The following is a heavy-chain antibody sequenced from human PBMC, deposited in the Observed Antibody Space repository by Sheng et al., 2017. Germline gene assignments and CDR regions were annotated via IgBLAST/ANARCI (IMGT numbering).Heavy chain of an antibody. CDR3: AREGGSTSSTFDY. CDR2: IYTSGST. D-gene: IGHD2-2*01. CDR1: GGSISSGSYY. V-gene: IGHV4-61*02. Sequence: QVQLQESGPGLVKPSQTLSLTCTVSGGSISSGSYYWSWIRQPAGRDWSGLGGIYTSGSTNYNPSLKSRVTISVDTSKNQFSLKLSSVTAADTAVYYCAREGGSTSSTFDYWGQGTLVTVSS. J-gene: IGHJ4*02.